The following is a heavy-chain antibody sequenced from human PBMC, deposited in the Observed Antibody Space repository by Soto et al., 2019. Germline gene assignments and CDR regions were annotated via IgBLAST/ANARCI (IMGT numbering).Heavy chain of an antibody. CDR3: AKEFWFGGSDSMEGPYNWFDP. CDR1: GFTFSSYA. J-gene: IGHJ5*02. CDR2: ISGSGGST. Sequence: PGGSLRLSCAASGFTFSSYAMSWVRQAPGKGLEWVSAISGSGGSTYYADSVKGRFTISRDNSKNTLYLQMNSLRAEDTAVYYCAKEFWFGGSDSMEGPYNWFDPWGQGTLVTVSS. D-gene: IGHD3-10*01. V-gene: IGHV3-23*01.